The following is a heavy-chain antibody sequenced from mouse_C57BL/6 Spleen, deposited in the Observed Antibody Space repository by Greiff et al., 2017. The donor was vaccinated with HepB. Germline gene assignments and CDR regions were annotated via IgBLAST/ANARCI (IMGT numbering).Heavy chain of an antibody. CDR3: ARCSSYLYWYFDV. V-gene: IGHV1-53*01. CDR2: INPSNGGT. CDR1: GYTFTSYW. Sequence: QVQLQQSGTELVKPGASVKLSCKASGYTFTSYWMHWVKQRPGQGLEWIGNINPSNGGTNYNEKFKSKATLTVDKSSSTAYMQLSSLTSEDSAVYYCARCSSYLYWYFDVWGTGTTVTVSS. J-gene: IGHJ1*03. D-gene: IGHD1-1*01.